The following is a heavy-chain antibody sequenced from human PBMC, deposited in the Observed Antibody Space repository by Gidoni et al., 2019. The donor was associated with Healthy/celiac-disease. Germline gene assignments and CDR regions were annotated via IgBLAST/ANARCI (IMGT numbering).Heavy chain of an antibody. CDR3: AKDIALSMVRGVIINGIGEAPGYYFDY. D-gene: IGHD3-10*01. CDR2: ISGSGGST. J-gene: IGHJ4*02. V-gene: IGHV3-23*01. CDR1: GFTFSSYA. Sequence: EVQLLESGGGLVQHGGSLRLSCAASGFTFSSYAMSWVRQAPGKGLGWVSAISGSGGSTYYADSVKGRFTISRDNSKNTLYLQMNSLRAEDTAVYYCAKDIALSMVRGVIINGIGEAPGYYFDYWGQGTLVTVSS.